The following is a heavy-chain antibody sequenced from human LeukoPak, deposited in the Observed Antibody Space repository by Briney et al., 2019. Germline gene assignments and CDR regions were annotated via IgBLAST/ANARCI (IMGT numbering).Heavy chain of an antibody. V-gene: IGHV3-30*02. D-gene: IGHD2-2*01. Sequence: GGSLRLSRAASGFTFSSYGMHWVRQAPGKGLEWVAFIRNDGSNKYYADSVKGRFTISRDNSKNTLYLQMNSLRAEDTAVYYCAKEPPGIVVVPAAAIYNWFDPWGQGTLVTVSS. CDR3: AKEPPGIVVVPAAAIYNWFDP. CDR2: IRNDGSNK. CDR1: GFTFSSYG. J-gene: IGHJ5*02.